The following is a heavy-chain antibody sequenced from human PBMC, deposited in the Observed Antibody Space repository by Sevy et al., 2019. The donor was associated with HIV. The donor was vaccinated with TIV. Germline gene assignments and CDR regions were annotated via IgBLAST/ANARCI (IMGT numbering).Heavy chain of an antibody. V-gene: IGHV1-18*01. J-gene: IGHJ6*02. D-gene: IGHD3-9*01. Sequence: ASVKVSCKASGYTFTSYGISWVRQAPGQGLEWMGWISAYNGNTNYAQTLQGRVTMTTDTSTSTAYMELRSLRSDDTAVYYCAATTLRYFDWLSPPYGMDVWGQGTTVTVSS. CDR2: ISAYNGNT. CDR3: AATTLRYFDWLSPPYGMDV. CDR1: GYTFTSYG.